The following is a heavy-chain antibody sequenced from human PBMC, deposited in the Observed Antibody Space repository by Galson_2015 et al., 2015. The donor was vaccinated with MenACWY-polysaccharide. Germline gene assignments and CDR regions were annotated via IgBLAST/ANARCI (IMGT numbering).Heavy chain of an antibody. CDR2: ISGSGGST. CDR3: AKDETDYYDILTGYYIWNY. J-gene: IGHJ4*02. Sequence: SLRLSCAASGFTFSSYAMSWVRQAPGKGLEWVSAISGSGGSTYYADSVKGRFTISRDNSKNTLYLQMNSLRAEDTAVYYCAKDETDYYDILTGYYIWNYWGQGTLVTVFS. CDR1: GFTFSSYA. D-gene: IGHD3-9*01. V-gene: IGHV3-23*01.